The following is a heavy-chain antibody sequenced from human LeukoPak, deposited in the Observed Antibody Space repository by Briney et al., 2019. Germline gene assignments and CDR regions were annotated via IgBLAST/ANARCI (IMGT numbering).Heavy chain of an antibody. CDR1: GLTFSSHW. J-gene: IGHJ4*02. Sequence: GGSLRLSCAASGLTFSSHWMHWVRQAPGKGLMWVSRINRGGSRTDYADSVKGRFTISRDDAKNTLYLQLNSLRAEDTAVYFCARGGSDTAMAHDYWGQGTLVTVSS. CDR2: INRGGSRT. CDR3: ARGGSDTAMAHDY. V-gene: IGHV3-74*01. D-gene: IGHD5-18*01.